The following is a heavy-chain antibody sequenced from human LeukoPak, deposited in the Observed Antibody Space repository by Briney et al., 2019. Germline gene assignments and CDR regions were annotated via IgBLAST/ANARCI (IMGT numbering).Heavy chain of an antibody. D-gene: IGHD3-3*01. J-gene: IGHJ6*03. Sequence: ASVKISCKVSGYTFTSYDINWVRQATGQGLEWMGWMDPNSGNTGYAQKFQGRVTITRNTSISTAYMELSSLRSEDTAVYYCARAIFGVVPSRLYYYYYYMDVWGKGTTVTVSS. CDR1: GYTFTSYD. V-gene: IGHV1-8*03. CDR3: ARAIFGVVPSRLYYYYYYMDV. CDR2: MDPNSGNT.